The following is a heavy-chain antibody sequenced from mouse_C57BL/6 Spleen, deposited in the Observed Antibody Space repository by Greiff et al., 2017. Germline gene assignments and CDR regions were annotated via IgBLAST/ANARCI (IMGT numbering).Heavy chain of an antibody. Sequence: EVQLQQSGAELVRPGASVKLSCTASGFNIKDDYMHWVKQRPEPGLEWIGWLDPENGDTEYASKFQGKATITADTSSNTAYLQLSSLPSEDTAVYYGTTRSGVYYDNDHWGQGTPLTVSS. CDR1: GFNIKDDY. J-gene: IGHJ2*01. CDR3: TTRSGVYYDNDH. D-gene: IGHD2-1*01. CDR2: LDPENGDT. V-gene: IGHV14-4*01.